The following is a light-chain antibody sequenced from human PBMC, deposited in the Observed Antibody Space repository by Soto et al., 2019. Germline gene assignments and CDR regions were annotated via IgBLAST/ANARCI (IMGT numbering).Light chain of an antibody. V-gene: IGKV3-11*01. J-gene: IGKJ4*01. CDR2: DAS. CDR1: QSVSSY. CDR3: QQRINWPLT. Sequence: EVVLSQSPATLSLSPGERATLSCRASQSVSSYLAWYQQKPGQAPRLLIYDASNRATGIPARISGSGSGTDFTLTISSLEPEDFAVYYCQQRINWPLTFGGGTKVDIK.